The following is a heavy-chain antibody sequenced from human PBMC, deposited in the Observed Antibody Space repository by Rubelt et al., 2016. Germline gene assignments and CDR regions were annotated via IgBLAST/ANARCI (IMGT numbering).Heavy chain of an antibody. J-gene: IGHJ2*01. CDR1: GFTFNTYA. CDR2: ISGSGIT. Sequence: VQLVESGGGVVQPGRSLRLSCVASGFTFNTYAMSWVRQTPGKGLEWLSTISGSGITYYATSVEGRFTVSRDNSKNTLYLEIHSLKVEDTATQYCAREVRSASLLSYFHLWGRGTLVTVSS. D-gene: IGHD3-16*01. V-gene: IGHV3-23*04. CDR3: AREVRSASLLSYFHL.